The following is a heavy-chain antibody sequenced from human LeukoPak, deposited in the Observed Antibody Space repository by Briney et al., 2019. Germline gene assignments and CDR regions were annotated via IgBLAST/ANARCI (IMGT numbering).Heavy chain of an antibody. Sequence: GESLRISCKGSGYSFTSYWISLVRQMPGKGLEWMGRIDPSDSYTNYSPSFQGHVTISADKSISTAYLQWSSLEASDTAMYYCAGFGELLNPPYGMDVWGQGTTVTVSS. D-gene: IGHD3-10*01. CDR2: IDPSDSYT. CDR3: AGFGELLNPPYGMDV. CDR1: GYSFTSYW. V-gene: IGHV5-10-1*01. J-gene: IGHJ6*02.